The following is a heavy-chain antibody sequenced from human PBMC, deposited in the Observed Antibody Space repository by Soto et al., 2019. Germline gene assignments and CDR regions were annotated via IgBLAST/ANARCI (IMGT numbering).Heavy chain of an antibody. Sequence: GGSLRLSCAASGFTFSSYAMSWVRQAPGKGLEWVSAISGSGGSTYYADSVKGRFTISRDNTKNTLYLQMNSLRAEDTAVYYCAKEPTLDDYGEYFDYWGQGTLVTVSS. CDR1: GFTFSSYA. CDR3: AKEPTLDDYGEYFDY. D-gene: IGHD4-17*01. CDR2: ISGSGGST. J-gene: IGHJ4*02. V-gene: IGHV3-23*01.